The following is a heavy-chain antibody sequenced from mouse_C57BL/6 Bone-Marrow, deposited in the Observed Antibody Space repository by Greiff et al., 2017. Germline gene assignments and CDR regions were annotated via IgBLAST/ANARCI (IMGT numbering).Heavy chain of an antibody. CDR2: ISGGGGNT. J-gene: IGHJ2*01. Sequence: EVQGVESGGGLVKPGGSLKLSCAASGFTFSSYTMSWVRQTPEKRLEWVATISGGGGNTYYPYSVKGRFTISRDNAKNTLYLQMSSLRSEDTALYYCARQATTVVPYFDYWGQGTTLTVSS. CDR1: GFTFSSYT. D-gene: IGHD1-1*01. V-gene: IGHV5-9*01. CDR3: ARQATTVVPYFDY.